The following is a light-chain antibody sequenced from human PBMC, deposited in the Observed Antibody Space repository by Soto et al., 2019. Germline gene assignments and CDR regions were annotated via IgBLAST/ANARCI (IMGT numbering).Light chain of an antibody. CDR1: QSVNSY. CDR2: GAS. V-gene: IGKV3-15*01. Sequence: EKVMTQSPATLSMSPGERATLSCRASQSVNSYLAWYQQKPGQAPRLLIYGASTRATGIPARFSGSGSGTEFNLTIRSLQSEDFAVYYCQQYTNWPSWTFGQGTKVEIK. CDR3: QQYTNWPSWT. J-gene: IGKJ1*01.